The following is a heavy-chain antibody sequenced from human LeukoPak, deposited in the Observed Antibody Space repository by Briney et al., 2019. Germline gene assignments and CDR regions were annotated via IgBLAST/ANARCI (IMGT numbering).Heavy chain of an antibody. CDR2: IYYSGST. Sequence: SETLSLTCTVSGGSISSYYWSWIRQPPGKGLEWIGYIYYSGSTNYNPSLKSRVTISVDASKNQFSLKLSSVTAADTAVYYCAKGLLRYSGYLGYWGQGTLVTVSS. CDR3: AKGLLRYSGYLGY. V-gene: IGHV4-59*01. CDR1: GGSISSYY. J-gene: IGHJ4*02. D-gene: IGHD1-26*01.